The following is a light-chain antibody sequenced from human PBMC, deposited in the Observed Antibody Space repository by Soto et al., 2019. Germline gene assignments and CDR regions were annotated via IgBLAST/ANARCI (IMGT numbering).Light chain of an antibody. CDR2: AVT. V-gene: IGLV2-14*01. J-gene: IGLJ1*01. CDR3: SSYTSSSTL. CDR1: ISDVGGYNY. Sequence: QSALSHPASVSGSPGQSITISCTGTISDVGGYNYVSWYQQHPGKAPKLMIYAVTDRPSGVSSRFSGSKSGNTASLTISGLQAEDEADYYCSSYTSSSTLFGTGTKVTVL.